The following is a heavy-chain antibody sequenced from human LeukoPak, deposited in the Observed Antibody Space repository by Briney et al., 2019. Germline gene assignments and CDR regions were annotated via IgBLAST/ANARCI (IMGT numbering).Heavy chain of an antibody. J-gene: IGHJ5*02. Sequence: GGSLRLSRAASKFTFNDYAMHWVRQAPGKGLEWVSGISRNSDNIGYADSVRGRFTISRDNAKNSLYLQMNSLKTEDTAVYYCAKDISSDYDDGGWFDPWGQGTLIAVSS. CDR3: AKDISSDYDDGGWFDP. CDR2: ISRNSDNI. V-gene: IGHV3-9*01. CDR1: KFTFNDYA. D-gene: IGHD5-12*01.